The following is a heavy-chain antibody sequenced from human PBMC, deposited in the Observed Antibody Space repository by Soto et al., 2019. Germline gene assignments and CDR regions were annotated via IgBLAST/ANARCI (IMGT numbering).Heavy chain of an antibody. D-gene: IGHD3-22*01. Sequence: SETLSLTCTVSGGSITSIGYYWGWIRQPPGKGLEWIGNIYYSGSTYYNPSLKSRVTISVDTSKNQFSLKLSSVTAADTAVYYCMLGSGWKDFDYWGQGTLVTVS. J-gene: IGHJ4*02. CDR2: IYYSGST. V-gene: IGHV4-39*01. CDR1: GGSITSIGYY. CDR3: MLGSGWKDFDY.